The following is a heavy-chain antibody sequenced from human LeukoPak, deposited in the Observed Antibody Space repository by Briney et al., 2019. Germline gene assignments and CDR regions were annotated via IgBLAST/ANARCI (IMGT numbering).Heavy chain of an antibody. CDR2: VSYDGSYQ. CDR3: ARGTTVTSPPDY. Sequence: GGSLRLSCAASGFAFSSYVIHWVRQAPGKGLEWVAVVSYDGSYQYYADSVKGRFTISRDNSKNTLYLQMNSLRAEDMAVYYCARGTTVTSPPDYWGQGTLVTVSS. CDR1: GFAFSSYV. D-gene: IGHD4-17*01. J-gene: IGHJ4*02. V-gene: IGHV3-30*04.